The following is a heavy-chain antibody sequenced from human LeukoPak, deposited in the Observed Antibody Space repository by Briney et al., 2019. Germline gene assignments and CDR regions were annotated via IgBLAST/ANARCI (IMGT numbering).Heavy chain of an antibody. Sequence: GRSLRLSCAASGFTFSSYAMHWVRQAPGKGLEWVAVISYDGSNKYYADSVKGRFTISRDNSKNTLYLQMNSLRAEDTAVYYCARGEGYYDSREYFDYWAREPWSPSPQ. J-gene: IGHJ4*02. V-gene: IGHV3-30*04. CDR1: GFTFSSYA. CDR3: ARGEGYYDSREYFDY. D-gene: IGHD3-22*01. CDR2: ISYDGSNK.